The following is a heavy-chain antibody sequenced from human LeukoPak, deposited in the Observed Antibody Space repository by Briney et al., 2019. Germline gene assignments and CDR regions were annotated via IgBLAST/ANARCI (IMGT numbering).Heavy chain of an antibody. J-gene: IGHJ6*03. V-gene: IGHV4-34*01. D-gene: IGHD1-26*01. CDR2: INHRGSI. CDR1: GGSFSDYY. Sequence: PSETLSLTCAVYGGSFSDYYWSWIRHPPGTGRELIGEINHRGSINYNPPLKSRVTISMDTSKNQCSLKLTSVTAADTAVYYCARGSSGSYYGNSYYYMDVWGKGTTVTVSS. CDR3: ARGSSGSYYGNSYYYMDV.